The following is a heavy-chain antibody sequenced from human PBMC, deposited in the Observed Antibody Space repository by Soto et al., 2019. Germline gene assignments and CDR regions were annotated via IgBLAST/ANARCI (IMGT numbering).Heavy chain of an antibody. D-gene: IGHD3-16*02. J-gene: IGHJ4*02. V-gene: IGHV4-31*03. CDR1: GGSISSGGYY. CDR2: IYYSGST. CDR3: AGDLTTFGGVIGY. Sequence: SETLSLTCTVSGGSISSGGYYWSWIRQHPGKGLEWIGYIYYSGSTYYNPSLKSRVTISVDTSKNQFSLKLSSVTAADTAVYYCAGDLTTFGGVIGYWGQGTLVTLPS.